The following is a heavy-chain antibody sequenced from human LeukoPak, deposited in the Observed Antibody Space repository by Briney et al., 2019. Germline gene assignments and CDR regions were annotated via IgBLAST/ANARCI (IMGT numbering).Heavy chain of an antibody. V-gene: IGHV5-10-1*01. CDR3: ARRLQRHFDY. J-gene: IGHJ4*02. D-gene: IGHD2-15*01. CDR1: GYSFTSYW. Sequence: GESQKISCKGSGYSFTSYWISWVRQMPGKGLEWMGRIDPSDSYTNYSPSFQGHVTISVDKSISTAYLQWSSLKASDTAMYYCARRLQRHFDYWGQGTLVTVSS. CDR2: IDPSDSYT.